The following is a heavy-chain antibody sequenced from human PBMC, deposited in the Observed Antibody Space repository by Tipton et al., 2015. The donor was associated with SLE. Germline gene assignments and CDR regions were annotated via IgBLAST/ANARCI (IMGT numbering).Heavy chain of an antibody. J-gene: IGHJ4*02. V-gene: IGHV7-4-1*02. CDR3: ARVSFNHIVVVPSYFDY. CDR2: INTNTGNP. CDR1: GCTFTSYA. Sequence: VQLVQSGAEVKKPGASVKVSCKASGCTFTSYAMNWVRQAPGQGLEWMGWINTNTGNPTYAQGFTGRFVFSLDTSVSTAYLQISSLKAEDTAVYYCARVSFNHIVVVPSYFDYWGQGTLVTVSS. D-gene: IGHD2-2*01.